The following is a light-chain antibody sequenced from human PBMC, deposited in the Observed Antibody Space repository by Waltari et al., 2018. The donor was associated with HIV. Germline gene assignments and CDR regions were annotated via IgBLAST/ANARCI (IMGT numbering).Light chain of an antibody. V-gene: IGLV1-47*01. CDR2: TNK. Sequence: QSVLTPPPSASLTPGQRVTISFSGSTSNIGRNYVYWNKNLPGSAPNHLIHTNKQRSSGFPDRLSGSTSVTSAALAISGRRSEDEAYYYRAAWNDRLSGYVFGTWTQVIV. J-gene: IGLJ1*01. CDR1: TSNIGRNY. CDR3: AAWNDRLSGYV.